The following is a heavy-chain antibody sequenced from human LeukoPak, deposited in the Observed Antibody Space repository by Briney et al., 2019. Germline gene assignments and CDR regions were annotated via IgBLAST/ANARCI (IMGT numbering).Heavy chain of an antibody. Sequence: PSETLSLTCTVSGGSISSSSYYWGWIRQPPGKGLEWIGSIYYSGSTYYNPSLKSRVTISVDTSKNQFSLKLSPVTAADTAVYYCARPYCSSTSCPIGYWGQGTLVTVSS. D-gene: IGHD2-2*01. CDR1: GGSISSSSYY. V-gene: IGHV4-39*01. J-gene: IGHJ4*02. CDR3: ARPYCSSTSCPIGY. CDR2: IYYSGST.